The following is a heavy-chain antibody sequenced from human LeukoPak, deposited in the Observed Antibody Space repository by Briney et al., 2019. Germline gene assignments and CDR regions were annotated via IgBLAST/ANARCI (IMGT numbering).Heavy chain of an antibody. CDR1: GFTFSSYV. J-gene: IGHJ4*02. CDR3: AKERRTGAWMTDF. V-gene: IGHV3-23*01. Sequence: GGSLTLSCAASGFTFSSYVMIWVRQAPGTALECVSTISAAGGATYYADSVKGRFTISRDNSKNTLYLQMNSLRAEDTAVYFCAKERRTGAWMTDFWGQGTLVTVTS. CDR2: ISAAGGAT. D-gene: IGHD1-1*01.